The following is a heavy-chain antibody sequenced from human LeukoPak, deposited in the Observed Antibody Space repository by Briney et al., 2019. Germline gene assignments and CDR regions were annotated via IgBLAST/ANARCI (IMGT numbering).Heavy chain of an antibody. CDR2: INHSGST. D-gene: IGHD2/OR15-2a*01. J-gene: IGHJ4*02. Sequence: PSETLSLTCAVYGGSFSGYYWSWIRQPPGKGLEWIGEINHSGSTNYNPSLKSRVTMSVDTSKNQFSLKLSSVTAADTAVYYCARDVRSYGLDYWGQGTLVTVSS. CDR1: GGSFSGYY. V-gene: IGHV4-34*01. CDR3: ARDVRSYGLDY.